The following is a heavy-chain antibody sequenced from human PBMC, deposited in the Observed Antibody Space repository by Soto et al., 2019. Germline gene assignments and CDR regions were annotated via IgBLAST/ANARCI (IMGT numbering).Heavy chain of an antibody. CDR3: ARDDVREGVAGTFDY. Sequence: GGSLRLSCAASGFTFSSYSMNWVRQAPGKGLEWVSSISSSSSYIYYADSVKGRFTISRDNAKNSLYLQMNSLRAEDTAVYYCARDDVREGVAGTFDYWGQGTLVTVSS. J-gene: IGHJ4*02. V-gene: IGHV3-21*01. CDR2: ISSSSSYI. D-gene: IGHD6-19*01. CDR1: GFTFSSYS.